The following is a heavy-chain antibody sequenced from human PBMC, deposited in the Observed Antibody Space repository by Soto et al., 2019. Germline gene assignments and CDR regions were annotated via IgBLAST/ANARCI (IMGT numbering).Heavy chain of an antibody. V-gene: IGHV3-23*01. CDR2: ISGVGDAT. Sequence: EVQLLESGGGLVQPGGSLRLSCAASGFTFINYAMNWVRQLQGRGLQWVATISGVGDATFYTDSVKGRFTISGDFSSNTASLQMNSLGADDTAVYYCARKVLGSTTRPDYWYFDLWGRGTLVTVSS. D-gene: IGHD3-10*01. J-gene: IGHJ2*01. CDR1: GFTFINYA. CDR3: ARKVLGSTTRPDYWYFDL.